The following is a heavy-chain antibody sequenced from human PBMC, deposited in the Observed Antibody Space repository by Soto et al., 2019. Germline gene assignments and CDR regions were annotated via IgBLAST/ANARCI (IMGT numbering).Heavy chain of an antibody. D-gene: IGHD3-22*01. CDR3: AKGGQYYYDSSGYAAFDI. CDR1: GFTFSSYA. Sequence: PGGSLRLSCAASGFTFSSYAMSWVRQAPGKGLEWVSAMSGSGGSTYYADSVKGQFTISRDNSKNTLYVQMNSLRAEDTAVYYYAKGGQYYYDSSGYAAFDIWGQGTMVTVSS. J-gene: IGHJ3*02. V-gene: IGHV3-23*01. CDR2: MSGSGGST.